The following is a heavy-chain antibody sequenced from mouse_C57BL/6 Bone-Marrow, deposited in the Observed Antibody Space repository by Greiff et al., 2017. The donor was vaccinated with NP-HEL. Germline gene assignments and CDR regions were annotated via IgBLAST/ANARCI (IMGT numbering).Heavy chain of an antibody. CDR2: IDPNSGGT. CDR1: GYTFTRYW. CDR3: ARGGGYYYGSSYGDY. Sequence: QQSCKASGYTFTRYWMHWVKQRPGRGLEWIGRIDPNSGGTKYNEKFKSKATLTVDKPSSTAYMQLSSLTSEDSAVYYCARGGGYYYGSSYGDYWGQGTTLTVSS. V-gene: IGHV1-72*01. D-gene: IGHD1-1*01. J-gene: IGHJ2*01.